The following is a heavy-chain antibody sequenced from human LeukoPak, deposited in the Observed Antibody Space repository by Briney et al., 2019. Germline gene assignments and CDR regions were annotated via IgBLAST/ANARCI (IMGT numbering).Heavy chain of an antibody. V-gene: IGHV4-39*01. CDR2: IYYSGST. Sequence: SETLSLTCTVSGGSIRSSYYYWGWIRQPPGKGLEWIGSIYYSGSTYYNPSLKSRVTISVDTSKNQFSLKLSSVTAADTAVYYCARSPPMVRGVTTIDYWGQGTLVTVSS. D-gene: IGHD3-10*01. CDR1: GGSIRSSYYY. J-gene: IGHJ4*02. CDR3: ARSPPMVRGVTTIDY.